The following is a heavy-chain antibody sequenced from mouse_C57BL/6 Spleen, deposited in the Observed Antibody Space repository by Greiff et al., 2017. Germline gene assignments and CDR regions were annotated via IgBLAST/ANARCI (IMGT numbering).Heavy chain of an antibody. CDR1: GYTFTSYW. D-gene: IGHD2-5*01. V-gene: IGHV1-59*01. CDR3: ARGTYYSNSYYFDY. CDR2: IDPSDSYT. J-gene: IGHJ2*01. Sequence: QVQLQQPGAELVRPGTSVKLSCKASGYTFTSYWMHWVKQRPGQGLEWIGVIDPSDSYTNYNQKFKGKATLTVDTSSSTAYMQLSSLTSEDSAVYYCARGTYYSNSYYFDYWGQGTTLTVSS.